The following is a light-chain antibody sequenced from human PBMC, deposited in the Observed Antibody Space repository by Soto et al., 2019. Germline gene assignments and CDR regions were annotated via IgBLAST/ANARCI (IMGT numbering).Light chain of an antibody. CDR3: SSYKSSSTLYV. CDR1: SSDVGGYNY. V-gene: IGLV2-14*01. CDR2: EVS. Sequence: LTQPASVSGSPGQSITISCTGTSSDVGGYNYVSWYQQHPGKAPKLMIYEVSNRPSGVSNRFSGSKSGNTASLTISGLQAEDEADYYCSSYKSSSTLYVFGTGTKLTVL. J-gene: IGLJ1*01.